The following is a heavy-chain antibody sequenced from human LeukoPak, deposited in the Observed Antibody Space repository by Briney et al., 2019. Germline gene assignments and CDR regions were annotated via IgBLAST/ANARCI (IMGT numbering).Heavy chain of an antibody. J-gene: IGHJ4*02. V-gene: IGHV1-69*13. CDR3: ARDAHYYDSSGYSFDY. Sequence: SVKVSCKASGGTFSSYAISWVRQAPGQGLQWMGGIIPIFGTANYAQKFQGRVTITADESTSTAYMELSSLRSEDTAVYYCARDAHYYDSSGYSFDYWGQGTLVTVSS. CDR1: GGTFSSYA. CDR2: IIPIFGTA. D-gene: IGHD3-22*01.